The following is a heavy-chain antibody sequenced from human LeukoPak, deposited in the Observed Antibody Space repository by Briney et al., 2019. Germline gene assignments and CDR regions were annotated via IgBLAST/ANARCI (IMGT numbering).Heavy chain of an antibody. CDR3: AKTLAVAGPLYFDY. Sequence: GGSLRLSCAASGFTFSSYGMHWVRQAPGKGLEWVAVISYDGSNKYYADSVKGRFTISRDNSKNTLYLQMNSLRAEDTAVYHCAKTLAVAGPLYFDYWGQGTLVTVSS. CDR1: GFTFSSYG. CDR2: ISYDGSNK. J-gene: IGHJ4*02. D-gene: IGHD6-19*01. V-gene: IGHV3-30*18.